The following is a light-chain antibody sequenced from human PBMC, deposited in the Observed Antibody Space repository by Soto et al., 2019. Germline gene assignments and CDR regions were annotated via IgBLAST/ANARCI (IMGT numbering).Light chain of an antibody. V-gene: IGLV2-23*01. CDR2: XTT. Sequence: QSVLTQPAYVSGSPGQSITVSCTGTSSDVGSYNVVSWYQQHPGKAPKLMIYXTTMRPSGVSNRFSGSKSGNTASLTISGLQAEDEADYYCCSYAGSDTYVFGTGTKVTVL. CDR1: SSDVGSYNV. J-gene: IGLJ1*01. CDR3: CSYAGSDTYV.